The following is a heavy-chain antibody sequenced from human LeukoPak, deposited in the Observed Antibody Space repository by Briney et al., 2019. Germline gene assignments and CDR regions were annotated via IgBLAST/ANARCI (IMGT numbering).Heavy chain of an antibody. D-gene: IGHD5-18*01. J-gene: IGHJ4*02. CDR1: GFILSNHA. V-gene: IGHV3-23*01. Sequence: PGGSMRLSCAASGFILSNHAMSWVRQAPGKGLQWIAVSSGSGRTIEYEDSVKGRFTISRDNSKNTLSLQMNSLGVEDTAIYYCTKNVMVKRYIDYWGQGTVVTVSS. CDR2: SSGSGRTI. CDR3: TKNVMVKRYIDY.